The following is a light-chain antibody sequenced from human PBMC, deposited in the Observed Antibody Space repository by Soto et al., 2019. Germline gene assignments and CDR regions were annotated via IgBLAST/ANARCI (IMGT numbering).Light chain of an antibody. CDR3: MQPLDLPVT. V-gene: IGKV1-39*02. J-gene: IGKJ5*01. CDR2: AAS. Sequence: GDRVTITCRAGQSISSYLNWYQQKPGKAPKLLIYAASSSQSGVPSRFSGSGSGTEFTLRISRVEAEDVGVYYCMQPLDLPVTFGQGTRLEN. CDR1: QSISSY.